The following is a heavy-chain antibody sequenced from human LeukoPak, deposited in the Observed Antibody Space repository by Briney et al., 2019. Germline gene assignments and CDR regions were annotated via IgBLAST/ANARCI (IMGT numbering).Heavy chain of an antibody. Sequence: SETLSLTCTVSGGSISSYYWSWIRQPPGKGLEWIGYIYYSGSTNYNPSLKSRVTISVDTSKNQFSLKLSSVTAADTAVYYCAGFRIYSSPPPLWGKETLVTVSS. V-gene: IGHV4-59*01. D-gene: IGHD6-13*01. J-gene: IGHJ4*02. CDR3: AGFRIYSSPPPL. CDR1: GGSISSYY. CDR2: IYYSGST.